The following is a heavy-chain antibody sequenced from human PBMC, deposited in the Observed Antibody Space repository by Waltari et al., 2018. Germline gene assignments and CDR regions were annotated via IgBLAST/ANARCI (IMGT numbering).Heavy chain of an antibody. J-gene: IGHJ3*02. Sequence: EVQLVESGGGMVQPGESLRLSCAASGFPFSSYNMNWFRQAPGKGLEWVSYISSSTTTYYADYVKGRFTISRDNAKNSLYLQMNSLRAEDTALYYCARGRHGYIQDVFDIWGQGTMVSVSS. CDR2: ISSSTTT. CDR1: GFPFSSYN. D-gene: IGHD5-12*01. CDR3: ARGRHGYIQDVFDI. V-gene: IGHV3-48*01.